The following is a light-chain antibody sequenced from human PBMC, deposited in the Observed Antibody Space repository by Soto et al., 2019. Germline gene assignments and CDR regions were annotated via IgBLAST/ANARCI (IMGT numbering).Light chain of an antibody. CDR1: QSVSRY. CDR3: QQRSDWPRIT. Sequence: EIVLTQSPATLSFSRPERFTRXSRSSQSVSRYLAWYQQKPGQAPRFLIYDASNRATGIPARFSGSGSGTDFTLTISSLEPEDFAVYYCQQRSDWPRITFGQGTRLEI. V-gene: IGKV3-11*01. J-gene: IGKJ5*01. CDR2: DAS.